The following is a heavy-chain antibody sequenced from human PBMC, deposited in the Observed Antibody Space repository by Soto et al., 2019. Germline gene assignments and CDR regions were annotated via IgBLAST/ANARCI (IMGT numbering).Heavy chain of an antibody. CDR2: IGSNGGST. Sequence: GGSLRLSCAASGFTFSSYAMHWVRQAPGKGLEYVSAIGSNGGSTYYANSVKGRFTISRDNSKNTLYLQMGSLRAEDMAVYYCARDARTVAVAGPTPFDPWGQGTLVTVSS. D-gene: IGHD6-19*01. J-gene: IGHJ5*02. CDR1: GFTFSSYA. V-gene: IGHV3-64*01. CDR3: ARDARTVAVAGPTPFDP.